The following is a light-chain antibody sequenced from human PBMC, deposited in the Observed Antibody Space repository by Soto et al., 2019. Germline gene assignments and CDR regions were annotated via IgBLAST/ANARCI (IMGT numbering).Light chain of an antibody. Sequence: EIVLTQSPGTLSLSPGERATLSCRASQSVSRSNFAWYQQKPGQDPSLLIYGASSRATGIPDRFSGAGSGTDFTLSINRLEPEDFAVYYCQHYDTSLTFGGGTKVEL. J-gene: IGKJ4*01. CDR3: QHYDTSLT. CDR1: QSVSRSN. CDR2: GAS. V-gene: IGKV3-20*01.